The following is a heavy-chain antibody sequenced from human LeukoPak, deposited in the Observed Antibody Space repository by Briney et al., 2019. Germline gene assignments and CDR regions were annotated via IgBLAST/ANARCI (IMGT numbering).Heavy chain of an antibody. CDR2: ISSSSSYI. V-gene: IGHV3-21*01. Sequence: PGGSLRLSCAASGFTFSSYSMNWVRQAPGKGLEWVSSISSSSSYIYYADSVKGRFTISRDNAKNSLYLQMNSLRAEDTAVYYCARDRISEAAAALYNWFDPWGQGTLVTVSS. J-gene: IGHJ5*02. CDR1: GFTFSSYS. CDR3: ARDRISEAAAALYNWFDP. D-gene: IGHD6-13*01.